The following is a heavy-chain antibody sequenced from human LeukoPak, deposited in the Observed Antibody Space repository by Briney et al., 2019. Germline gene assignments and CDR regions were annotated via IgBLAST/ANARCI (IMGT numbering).Heavy chain of an antibody. Sequence: SETLSLTCTVSGGPISSYYWSWIRQPPGKGLEWIGYIYYSGSTNYNPSLKSRVTISVDTSKNQFSLKLSSVTAADTAVYYCARDRVAAAGIPYYFDYWGQGTLVTVSS. CDR1: GGPISSYY. V-gene: IGHV4-59*01. J-gene: IGHJ4*02. CDR2: IYYSGST. D-gene: IGHD6-13*01. CDR3: ARDRVAAAGIPYYFDY.